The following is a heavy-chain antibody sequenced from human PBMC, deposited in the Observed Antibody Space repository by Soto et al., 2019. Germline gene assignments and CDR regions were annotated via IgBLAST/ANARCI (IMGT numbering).Heavy chain of an antibody. Sequence: QVQLQQSGPGLVKPSQTLLLTCDISGDSVSSNTAGWNWVRQSPSRGLEWLGRTYYRSKWYYDYALSVRSRITINPDTSKNQYSLQLNSVTPEATAVYYCARGEQYSGRIFDYWGQGTLVTVSS. V-gene: IGHV6-1*01. CDR3: ARGEQYSGRIFDY. D-gene: IGHD1-26*01. CDR2: TYYRSKWYY. J-gene: IGHJ4*01. CDR1: GDSVSSNTAG.